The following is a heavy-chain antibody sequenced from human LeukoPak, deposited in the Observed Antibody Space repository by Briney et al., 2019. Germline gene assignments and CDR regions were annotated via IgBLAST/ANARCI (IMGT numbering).Heavy chain of an antibody. CDR2: VYYSGSI. Sequence: SETLSLTCSVSGDSITSGGYYWAWLRQPPGKGLEWIGSVYYSGSIKYNPSLKGRVSISRDMSKNQFSLNLNSVDATDTAVYYCARRDYAAWSDPWGQGTLVTVSS. D-gene: IGHD4/OR15-4a*01. CDR3: ARRDYAAWSDP. V-gene: IGHV4-39*07. J-gene: IGHJ5*02. CDR1: GDSITSGGYY.